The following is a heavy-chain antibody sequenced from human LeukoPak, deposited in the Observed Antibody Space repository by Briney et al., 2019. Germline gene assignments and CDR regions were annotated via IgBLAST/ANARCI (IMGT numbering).Heavy chain of an antibody. V-gene: IGHV3-30*04. CDR1: GFTFSSYA. D-gene: IGHD6-13*01. J-gene: IGHJ4*02. Sequence: GGSLRLSCAASGFTFSSYAMHWVRQAPGKGLEWVAVISYDGSNKYYADSVKGRFTISRDNSKNTLYLQMNSLRAEDTAVYYCVRGAYSSSWLNFDYRGQGTLVTVSS. CDR3: VRGAYSSSWLNFDY. CDR2: ISYDGSNK.